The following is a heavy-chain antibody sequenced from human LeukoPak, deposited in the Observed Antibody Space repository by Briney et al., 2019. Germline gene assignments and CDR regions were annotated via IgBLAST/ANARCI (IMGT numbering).Heavy chain of an antibody. D-gene: IGHD6-13*01. CDR2: IYYSGTT. CDR3: ARRQQLTYFDY. V-gene: IGHV4-39*01. CDR1: GGSISSSHYY. Sequence: PSETLSLTCTVPGGSISSSHYYWGWIRQTPGKGLEWIGTIYYSGTTYYNPSLESRAPISKDTSKNQFSLTLRSVTAADKAVYYCARRQQLTYFDYWGQGTLVTVSS. J-gene: IGHJ4*02.